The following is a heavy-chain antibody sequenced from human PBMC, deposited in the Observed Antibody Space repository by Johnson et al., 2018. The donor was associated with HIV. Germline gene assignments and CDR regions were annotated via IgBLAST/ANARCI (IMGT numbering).Heavy chain of an antibody. Sequence: EVQVVESRGVLVQPGGSLRLSCAASGFTVSSNEMSWVRQAPGKGLEWVSSISGCSTYYADSSKGRFTISRDNSKNTLHLQMNSLRAEDTAVYYCARGMWIPEIDAIDIWGQGTMVTVSS. D-gene: IGHD5-18*01. V-gene: IGHV3-38-3*01. CDR3: ARGMWIPEIDAIDI. CDR1: GFTVSSNE. CDR2: ISGCST. J-gene: IGHJ3*02.